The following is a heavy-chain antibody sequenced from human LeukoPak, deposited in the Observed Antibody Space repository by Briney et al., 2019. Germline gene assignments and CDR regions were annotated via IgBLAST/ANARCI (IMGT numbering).Heavy chain of an antibody. CDR1: GGSFSGYY. CDR3: ARRASYYGSGSYDFFYYYYMDV. CDR2: INHSGST. D-gene: IGHD3-10*01. J-gene: IGHJ6*03. Sequence: PSETLSLTCAVYGGSFSGYYWSWIRQPPGKGLEWIGEINHSGSTNYNPSLKSRVTISVDTSKNQFSLKLSSVTAADTAVYYCARRASYYGSGSYDFFYYYYMDVWGKGTTVTISS. V-gene: IGHV4-34*01.